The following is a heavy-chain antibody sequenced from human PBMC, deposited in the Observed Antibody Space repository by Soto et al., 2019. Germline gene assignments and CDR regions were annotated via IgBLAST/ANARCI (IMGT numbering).Heavy chain of an antibody. CDR2: IYYSGST. CDR3: ARDPTGTNWFDY. V-gene: IGHV4-31*03. D-gene: IGHD1-7*01. J-gene: IGHJ5*01. Sequence: SETLSLTCTVSGGSISSGGYYWSWIRQHPGKGLEWIGYIYYSGSTYYNPSLKSRVTISVDTSKNQFSLKLSSVTAADTAVYYCARDPTGTNWFDYWGQGALVTVSS. CDR1: GGSISSGGYY.